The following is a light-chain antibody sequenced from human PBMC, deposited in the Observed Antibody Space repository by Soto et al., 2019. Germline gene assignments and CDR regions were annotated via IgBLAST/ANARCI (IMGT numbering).Light chain of an antibody. V-gene: IGLV1-44*01. J-gene: IGLJ3*02. CDR3: AAWDDSLSGRV. Sequence: QSVLTQPPSASGTPGQRVTISCSGSSSNIGSNTVSWYQQLPGTAPELLIYSDDERPSGVPDRFSGSKSGTSASLAISGLQSEDEADYYCAAWDDSLSGRVFGGGTKLTVL. CDR2: SDD. CDR1: SSNIGSNT.